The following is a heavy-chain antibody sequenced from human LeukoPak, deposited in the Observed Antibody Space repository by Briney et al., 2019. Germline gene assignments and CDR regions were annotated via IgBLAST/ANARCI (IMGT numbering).Heavy chain of an antibody. Sequence: GGSLRLSCAASGFTFNTYTMTWVRQAPGKGLEWVSAIRGDGATRFYADSVKGRFTISRDNSKNTLYLQMNSLRAEDTAVYYCTKGGSWYGGFDYWGQGTLVTVSS. D-gene: IGHD6-13*01. V-gene: IGHV3-23*01. J-gene: IGHJ4*02. CDR2: IRGDGATR. CDR3: TKGGSWYGGFDY. CDR1: GFTFNTYT.